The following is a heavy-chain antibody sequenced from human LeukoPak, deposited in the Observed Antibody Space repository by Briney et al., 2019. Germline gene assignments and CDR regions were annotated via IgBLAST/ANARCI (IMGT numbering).Heavy chain of an antibody. CDR3: ARSPYCSGGSCVAYNWFDP. CDR2: ISAYNGNT. CDR1: GYTFTSYG. J-gene: IGHJ5*02. D-gene: IGHD2-15*01. Sequence: ASVKVSCKASGYTFTSYGISWVRQAPGQGLEWMEWISAYNGNTNYAQKLQGRVTMTTGTSTSTAYMELRSLRSDDTAVYYCARSPYCSGGSCVAYNWFDPWGQGTLVTVSS. V-gene: IGHV1-18*01.